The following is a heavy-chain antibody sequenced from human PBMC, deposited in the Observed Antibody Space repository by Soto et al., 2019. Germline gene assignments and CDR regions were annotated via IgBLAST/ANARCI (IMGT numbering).Heavy chain of an antibody. CDR2: INAGNGNT. D-gene: IGHD3-16*01. CDR3: ARGTFPRY. Sequence: SVKVSCKASGYTFTSYAMHWVRQAPGQRLEWMGWINAGNGNTKYPQKFQGRVTITRDTSASTAYMELSSLRSEDTAVYYCARGTFPRYWGQGTLVTVSS. J-gene: IGHJ4*02. V-gene: IGHV1-3*01. CDR1: GYTFTSYA.